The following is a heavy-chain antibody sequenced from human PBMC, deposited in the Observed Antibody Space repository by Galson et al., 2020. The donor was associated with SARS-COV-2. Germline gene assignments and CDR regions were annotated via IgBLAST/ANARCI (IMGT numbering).Heavy chain of an antibody. Sequence: GGSLRLSCAASGFTFSSYAMNWVRQAPGKGLEWVAFIRDDGSNTYYADSVKGRFTISRDNSKNTLYLQMNSLRAEDTAVYYCAKDYNTMFGVFYYDMDVWGKGTTVTVSS. CDR1: GFTFSSYA. CDR2: IRDDGSNT. D-gene: IGHD3-3*01. J-gene: IGHJ6*03. CDR3: AKDYNTMFGVFYYDMDV. V-gene: IGHV3-30*02.